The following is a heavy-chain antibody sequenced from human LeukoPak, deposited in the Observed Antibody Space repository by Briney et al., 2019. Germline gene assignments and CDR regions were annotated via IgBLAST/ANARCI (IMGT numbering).Heavy chain of an antibody. CDR2: ISGSGGST. Sequence: GGSLRLSCAASGFTFSSYAMSWVRQAPGKGLEWVSAISGSGGSTYYADSVKGRFTISRDNSKNTLYLQINSLKTEDTALYYCTTDIHGYKYGHSDYWGQGTLVTVSS. CDR1: GFTFSSYA. V-gene: IGHV3-23*01. D-gene: IGHD5-18*01. CDR3: TTDIHGYKYGHSDY. J-gene: IGHJ4*02.